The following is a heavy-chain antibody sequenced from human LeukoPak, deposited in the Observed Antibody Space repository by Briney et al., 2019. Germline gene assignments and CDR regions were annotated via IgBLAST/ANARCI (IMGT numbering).Heavy chain of an antibody. Sequence: SETLSLTCSVSGVSISTCYWSWIRQPPGKGLEWIGYIYYSGSTNYNPSLKSRLTMSVDTSKNQFSLKLSSVTAADTARYYCARHSDAPGKTYYYGMDVWGQGTTVTVSS. J-gene: IGHJ6*02. D-gene: IGHD3-10*01. CDR3: ARHSDAPGKTYYYGMDV. CDR1: GVSISTCY. V-gene: IGHV4-59*08. CDR2: IYYSGST.